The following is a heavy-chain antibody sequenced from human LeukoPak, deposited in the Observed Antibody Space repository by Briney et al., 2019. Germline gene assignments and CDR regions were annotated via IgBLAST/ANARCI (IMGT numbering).Heavy chain of an antibody. D-gene: IGHD6-19*01. CDR1: GGSISSYY. CDR3: ARVSSSSGWYYFDY. Sequence: SETLSLTCTVSGGSISSYYWSWIRQPPGKGLEWIGYIYYSGSTNYNPSLKSRVTISVDTSKNQFSLELSSVTAADTAVYYCARVSSSSGWYYFDYWGQGTLVTVSS. CDR2: IYYSGST. J-gene: IGHJ4*02. V-gene: IGHV4-59*01.